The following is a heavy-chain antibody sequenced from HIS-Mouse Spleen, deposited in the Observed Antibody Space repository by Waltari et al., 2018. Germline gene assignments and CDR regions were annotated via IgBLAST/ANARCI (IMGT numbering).Heavy chain of an antibody. V-gene: IGHV3-33*01. Sequence: QVQLVEAGGGGVQAGRSLGLPGAASGFTVSSCGMHGGRQHPGKGLEWVAVICYDGSNKYYADSVKGRFTISRDNSKNTLYLQMNSLRAEDTAVYYCAREGEISGRSYFDYWGQGTLVTVSS. CDR2: ICYDGSNK. J-gene: IGHJ4*02. D-gene: IGHD3-10*01. CDR1: GFTVSSCG. CDR3: AREGEISGRSYFDY.